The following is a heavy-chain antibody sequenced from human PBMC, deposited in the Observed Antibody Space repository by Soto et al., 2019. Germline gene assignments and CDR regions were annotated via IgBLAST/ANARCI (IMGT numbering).Heavy chain of an antibody. CDR3: GRIPRYSFPTSDPLDN. CDR1: GGTFNTYT. D-gene: IGHD5-18*01. V-gene: IGHV1-69*08. Sequence: QVQLVQSGAEVGKPGSSVMISCKASGGTFNTYTFSWVRQAPGQGLEWMGSILPILGSINYAPNFQGRLSITADQSTTTAYMELSSLTSHDTAIYYCGRIPRYSFPTSDPLDNWGQGTLVTVSS. J-gene: IGHJ4*02. CDR2: ILPILGSI.